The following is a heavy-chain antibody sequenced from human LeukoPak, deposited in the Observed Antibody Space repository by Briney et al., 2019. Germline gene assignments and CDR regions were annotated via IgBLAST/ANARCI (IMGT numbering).Heavy chain of an antibody. D-gene: IGHD3-16*01. J-gene: IGHJ4*02. Sequence: ASVKVSCKASGYTFTSYDISWVRQAPGQGLEWMGGIIPIFGTANYAQKFQGRVTITADESTSTAYMELSSLRSEDTAVYYCARGPLVASYYDYVWGSFSPGYFDYWGQGTLVTVSS. CDR1: GYTFTSYD. V-gene: IGHV1-69*13. CDR3: ARGPLVASYYDYVWGSFSPGYFDY. CDR2: IIPIFGTA.